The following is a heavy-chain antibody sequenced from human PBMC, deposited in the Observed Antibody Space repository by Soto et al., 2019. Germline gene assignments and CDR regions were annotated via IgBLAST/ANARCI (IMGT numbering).Heavy chain of an antibody. J-gene: IGHJ4*02. D-gene: IGHD6-19*01. CDR2: ITAGNGNT. V-gene: IGHV1-3*01. CDR1: GYTFTSYA. Sequence: ASVKVSCKASGYTFTSYAMHWVRQAPGQRLEWMGWITAGNGNTKYSQKFQGRVTITRDTSASTAYMELSSLGSEDTAVYYCARAVAVPADFDYWGQGTLVTVSS. CDR3: ARAVAVPADFDY.